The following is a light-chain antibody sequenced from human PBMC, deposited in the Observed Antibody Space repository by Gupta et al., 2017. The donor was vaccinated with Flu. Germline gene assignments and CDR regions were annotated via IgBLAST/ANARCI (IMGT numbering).Light chain of an antibody. CDR3: EAWDDSRKGIYV. V-gene: IGLV1-44*01. CDR2: SNT. J-gene: IGLJ1*01. CDR1: RSNIGSSY. Sequence: QSVLTQPPSVSGTPGQRVSISCSGTRSNIGSSYVFWYQQLPGTAPKLLIYSNTFRPSGVPDRFSGSKSGSSASLGISGLHSDDEADYYCEAWDDSRKGIYVFGTGTKVTVL.